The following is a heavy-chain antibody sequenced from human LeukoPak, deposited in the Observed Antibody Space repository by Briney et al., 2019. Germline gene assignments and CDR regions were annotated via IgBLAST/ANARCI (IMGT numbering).Heavy chain of an antibody. Sequence: SETLSLTCTVSGGSISSYYWSWIRQPAGKGLEWIGRIYTSGSTNYNPSLKSRVTMSVDTSKNQFSLRLSSVTAADTAVYYCARDYFTRYCSGGSCFFDAFDIWGQGTMVTVSS. J-gene: IGHJ3*02. CDR3: ARDYFTRYCSGGSCFFDAFDI. V-gene: IGHV4-4*07. CDR1: GGSISSYY. CDR2: IYTSGST. D-gene: IGHD2-15*01.